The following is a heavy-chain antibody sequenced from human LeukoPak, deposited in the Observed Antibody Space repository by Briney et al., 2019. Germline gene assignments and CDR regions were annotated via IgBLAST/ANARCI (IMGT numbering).Heavy chain of an antibody. V-gene: IGHV4-4*07. CDR1: GGSISSYY. CDR3: AKQSSRDWYLWLDP. D-gene: IGHD6-19*01. J-gene: IGHJ5*02. CDR2: IYTSGTT. Sequence: SETLSLTCTVSGGSISSYYWSWIRQPAGKGLEWIGRIYTSGTTNYNPSLKSRVTMSVDTSKNQFSLKLSSVTAADTAVYHCAKQSSRDWYLWLDPWGQGTLVTVSS.